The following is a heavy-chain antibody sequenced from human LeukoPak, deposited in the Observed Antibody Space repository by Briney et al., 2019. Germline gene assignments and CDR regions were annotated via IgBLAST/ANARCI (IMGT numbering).Heavy chain of an antibody. CDR2: ISAYNGNT. CDR3: ARSGLSGSFADY. D-gene: IGHD3-10*01. J-gene: IGHJ4*02. V-gene: IGHV1-18*01. Sequence: ASVTVSCTASGYTFTSYGISWVRQAPGQGLEWMGWISAYNGNTNYAQKLQGRVTMTTDTSTSTAYMELRSLRSDDTAVYYCARSGLSGSFADYWGQGTLVTVSS. CDR1: GYTFTSYG.